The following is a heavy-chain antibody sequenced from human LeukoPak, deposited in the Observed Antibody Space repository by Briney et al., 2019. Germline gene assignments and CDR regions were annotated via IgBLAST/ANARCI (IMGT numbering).Heavy chain of an antibody. CDR2: ISSSGSTI. D-gene: IGHD3-10*02. Sequence: PGGSLRLSCAASGFTFRSYEMKWVRQAPGKGLEWVSYISSSGSTIYYADSVKGRFTISRDNAKNSLYLQMNSLRAEDTGVYYCAELGITMIGGVWGKGATVTVSS. V-gene: IGHV3-48*03. CDR3: AELGITMIGGV. J-gene: IGHJ6*04. CDR1: GFTFRSYE.